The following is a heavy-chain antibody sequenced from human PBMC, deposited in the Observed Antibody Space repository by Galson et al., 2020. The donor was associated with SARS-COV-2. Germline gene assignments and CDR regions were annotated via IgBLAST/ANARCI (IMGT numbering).Heavy chain of an antibody. CDR1: GGSISSSSYY. CDR3: ARLLDCSGGSCPHNWFDP. CDR2: IHYSGST. Sequence: SETLSLTCTVSGGSISSSSYYWGWIRQPPGKGLEWIGSIHYSGSTYYNPSLKSRVTISVDTSKNQFSLKLSSVTAADTAVYYCARLLDCSGGSCPHNWFDPWGQGTLVTVSS. D-gene: IGHD2-15*01. V-gene: IGHV4-39*01. J-gene: IGHJ5*02.